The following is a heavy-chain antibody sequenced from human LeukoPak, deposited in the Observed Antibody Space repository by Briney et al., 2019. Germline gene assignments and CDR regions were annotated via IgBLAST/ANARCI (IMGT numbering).Heavy chain of an antibody. CDR1: GYSISSGYY. Sequence: PSETLSLTCAVSGYSISSGYYWGWIRQPPGKGLEWIGSIYHSGSTYYNPSLKSRVTISVDTSKNQFSLKLSSVTAAHTAVSYCXIRYYYDSXXXYWAXXFDIWGQGTMVTVSS. CDR2: IYHSGST. D-gene: IGHD3-22*01. V-gene: IGHV4-38-2*01. CDR3: XIRYYYDSXXXYWAXXFDI. J-gene: IGHJ3*02.